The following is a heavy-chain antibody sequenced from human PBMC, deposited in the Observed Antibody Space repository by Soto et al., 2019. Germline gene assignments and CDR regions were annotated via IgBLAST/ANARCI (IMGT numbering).Heavy chain of an antibody. CDR1: GGSISSGDYY. CDR3: VRHGPIAAAGTVFDY. V-gene: IGHV4-30-4*01. Sequence: PSETLSLTCTVSGGSISSGDYYWSWIRQPPGKGLEWIGYIYYSGSTYYNPSLKSRVTISVDTSKNQFSLKLSSVTAADTAVYYCVRHGPIAAAGTVFDYWGQG. CDR2: IYYSGST. D-gene: IGHD6-13*01. J-gene: IGHJ4*02.